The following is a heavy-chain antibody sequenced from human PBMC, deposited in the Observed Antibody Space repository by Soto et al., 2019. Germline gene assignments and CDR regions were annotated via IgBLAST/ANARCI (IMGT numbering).Heavy chain of an antibody. CDR3: AREQLGGGMDV. Sequence: EVQLVESGGGLVKPGGSLRLSCAASGFTFSSYSMNWVRQAPGKGLEWVSSISSSSSYIYYADSVKGRFTISRDNAKNSLYLQMTSLRAEDTAVYYCAREQLGGGMDVWGQGTTVTVSS. CDR2: ISSSSSYI. D-gene: IGHD6-6*01. CDR1: GFTFSSYS. J-gene: IGHJ6*02. V-gene: IGHV3-21*01.